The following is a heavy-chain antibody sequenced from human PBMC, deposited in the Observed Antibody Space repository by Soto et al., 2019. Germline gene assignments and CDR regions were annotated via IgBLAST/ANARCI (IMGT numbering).Heavy chain of an antibody. CDR3: ARDSSITYYYGMDV. CDR2: IYYGGST. Sequence: SETLSLTCTVSGGSVSSGIHYWRWIRQPPGKGLEWIGNIYYGGSTNYNPSLKSRVTISVDTSKNQFSLKLSSVTAADSAVYYCARDSSITYYYGMDVWGQGTTVTVSS. J-gene: IGHJ6*02. CDR1: GGSVSSGIHY. V-gene: IGHV4-61*01. D-gene: IGHD3-16*01.